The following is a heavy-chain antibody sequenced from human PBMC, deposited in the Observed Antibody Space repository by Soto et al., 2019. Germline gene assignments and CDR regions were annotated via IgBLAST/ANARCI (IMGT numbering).Heavy chain of an antibody. V-gene: IGHV1-2*02. CDR1: GYTFTGYY. CDR3: AREKGLMVYARGYGMDV. Sequence: WASVKVSFKASGYTFTGYYMHWVRQAPGQGLEWMGWINPNSGGTNYAQKFQGRVTMTRDTSISTAYMELSRLRSDDTAVYYCAREKGLMVYARGYGMDVWGQGTTVTVSS. D-gene: IGHD2-8*01. J-gene: IGHJ6*02. CDR2: INPNSGGT.